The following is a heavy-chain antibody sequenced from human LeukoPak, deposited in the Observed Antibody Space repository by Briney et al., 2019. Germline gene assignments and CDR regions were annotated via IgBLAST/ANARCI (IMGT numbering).Heavy chain of an antibody. V-gene: IGHV3-48*04. J-gene: IGHJ4*02. CDR3: ARRSMSLWWTD. D-gene: IGHD2-21*01. CDR1: GFTFSSYS. Sequence: GGSLRLSCAASGFTFSSYSMNWVRQAPGKGLEWVSYISSSSSTIYYADSVKGRFTISRDNAKNSLYLQMNSLRAEDTAVYYCARRSMSLWWTDWGQGTLVTVSS. CDR2: ISSSSSTI.